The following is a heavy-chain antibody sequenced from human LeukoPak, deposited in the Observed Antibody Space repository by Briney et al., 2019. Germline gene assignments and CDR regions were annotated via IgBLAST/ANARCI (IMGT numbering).Heavy chain of an antibody. V-gene: IGHV4-39*07. D-gene: IGHD3-9*01. Sequence: SETLSLTCTVSGGSISSSGYYWGWIRQPPGQGLEWIGSIFYSGTTYYKASLKSRVTISVDTSKNQFSLKLSSVTAADTAVYYCAGTYYDILTGYPRNYYYYGMDVWGQGTTVTVSS. J-gene: IGHJ6*02. CDR3: AGTYYDILTGYPRNYYYYGMDV. CDR2: IFYSGTT. CDR1: GGSISSSGYY.